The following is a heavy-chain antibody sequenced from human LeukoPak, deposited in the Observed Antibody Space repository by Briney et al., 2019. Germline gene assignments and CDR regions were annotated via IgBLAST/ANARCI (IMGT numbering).Heavy chain of an antibody. Sequence: ASVKVSCKASGYTFTSYYMHWVRQAPGQGLEWMGIINPSGGSTSYAQKFQGRVTMTRDTSTSTVYMELSSLRSEDTAVYYCARDAYKYYYDSSGYSANAFGIWGQGTMVTVSS. V-gene: IGHV1-46*01. CDR2: INPSGGST. CDR3: ARDAYKYYYDSSGYSANAFGI. CDR1: GYTFTSYY. J-gene: IGHJ3*02. D-gene: IGHD3-22*01.